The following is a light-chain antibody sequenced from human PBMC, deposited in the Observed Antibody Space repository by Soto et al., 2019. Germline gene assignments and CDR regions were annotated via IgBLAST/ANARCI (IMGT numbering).Light chain of an antibody. CDR1: NGDVGGYKY. CDR3: SSYTARNTWV. CDR2: EVI. Sequence: QSALTQPASVSGSPGQSITISCSGTNGDVGGYKYASWYQQHPGKAPKLIIYEVINRPSGVPDRFSGSKSGNTASLTISGLQADDEADYYCSSYTARNTWVFGGGTQLTVL. V-gene: IGLV2-14*01. J-gene: IGLJ7*01.